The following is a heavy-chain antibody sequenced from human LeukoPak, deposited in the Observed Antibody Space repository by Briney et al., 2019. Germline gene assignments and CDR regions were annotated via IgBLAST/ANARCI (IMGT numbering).Heavy chain of an antibody. V-gene: IGHV3-23*01. CDR2: ISGSGGST. D-gene: IGHD6-6*01. CDR3: AKRKLYSSSSGYFDY. CDR1: GFTFSTSA. J-gene: IGHJ4*02. Sequence: PGGSLRLSCVTSGFTFSTSAMGWVRQAPGKGLEWVSAISGSGGSTYYADSVKGRFTISRDNSKNTLYLQMNSLRAEDTAVYYCAKRKLYSSSSGYFDYWGQGTLVTVSS.